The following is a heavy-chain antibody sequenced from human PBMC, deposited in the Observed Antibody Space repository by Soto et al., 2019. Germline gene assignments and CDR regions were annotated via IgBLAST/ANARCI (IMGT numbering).Heavy chain of an antibody. CDR1: GFSFSNYL. J-gene: IGHJ4*02. CDR2: INSDGSST. CDR3: ARGRGSSGWYFDY. V-gene: IGHV3-74*01. Sequence: EVQLVESGGGLAQPGGSLRVSCAASGFSFSNYLMHWVRQVPGKGLVWVSRINSDGSSTNYADSVKGRFTISSDNAKNTLNLQMSSLRAEDTAVYFCARGRGSSGWYFDYWGQGTLVTVSS. D-gene: IGHD6-19*01.